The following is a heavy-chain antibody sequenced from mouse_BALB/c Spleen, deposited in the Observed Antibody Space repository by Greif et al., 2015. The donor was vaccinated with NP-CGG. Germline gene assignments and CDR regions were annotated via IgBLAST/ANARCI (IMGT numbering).Heavy chain of an antibody. D-gene: IGHD2-4*01. V-gene: IGHV5-12-2*01. CDR3: ARQGSYYDYAMDY. Sequence: EVMLVESGGGLVQPGGSLKLSCAASGFTFSSYTMSWVRQTPEKRLEWVAYISNGGGSTYYPDTVKGRFTISRDNAKNTLYLQMSSLKSEDTAMYYCARQGSYYDYAMDYWGQGTSVTVSS. J-gene: IGHJ4*01. CDR1: GFTFSSYT. CDR2: ISNGGGST.